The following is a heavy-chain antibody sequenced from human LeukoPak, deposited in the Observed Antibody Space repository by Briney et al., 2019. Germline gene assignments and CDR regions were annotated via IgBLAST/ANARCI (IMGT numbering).Heavy chain of an antibody. Sequence: KPSETLSLTCTVSGYSISSGYYWGWIRQPPGKGLEWIGSIYHSGSTYYNPSLKSRVTISVDTSKNQFSLKLSSVTAADTAVYYCARVRIDIAVDYGMDVWGQGTTVTVSS. J-gene: IGHJ6*02. CDR2: IYHSGST. V-gene: IGHV4-38-2*02. CDR1: GYSISSGYY. D-gene: IGHD6-19*01. CDR3: ARVRIDIAVDYGMDV.